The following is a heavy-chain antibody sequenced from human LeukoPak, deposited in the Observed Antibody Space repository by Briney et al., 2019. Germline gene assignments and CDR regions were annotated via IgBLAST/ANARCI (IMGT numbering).Heavy chain of an antibody. V-gene: IGHV4-39*01. CDR3: ARLVVVVKVADY. CDR1: GGSISSSSYY. Sequence: SETLSLTCTVSGGSISSSSYYWGWIRQPPGKGLEWIGSIYYSGSTYYNPSLKSRVTISVDTSKNQFSLKLSSVTAADTAVYYCARLVVVVKVADYWGQGTLDTVSS. D-gene: IGHD2-15*01. J-gene: IGHJ4*02. CDR2: IYYSGST.